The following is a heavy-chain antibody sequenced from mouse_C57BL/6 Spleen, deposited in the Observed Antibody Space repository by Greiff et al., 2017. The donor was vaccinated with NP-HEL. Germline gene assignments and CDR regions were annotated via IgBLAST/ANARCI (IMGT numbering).Heavy chain of an antibody. V-gene: IGHV5-17*01. J-gene: IGHJ3*01. CDR2: ISSGSSTI. D-gene: IGHD1-1*01. CDR3: ASWVYYGSTWFAY. Sequence: EVMLVESGGGLVKPGGSLKLSCAASGFTFSDYGMHWVRQAPEKGLEWVAYISSGSSTIYYADTVKGRFTISRDNAKNTQFLQMTSLRSEDTAMYYCASWVYYGSTWFAYWGQGTLVTVSA. CDR1: GFTFSDYG.